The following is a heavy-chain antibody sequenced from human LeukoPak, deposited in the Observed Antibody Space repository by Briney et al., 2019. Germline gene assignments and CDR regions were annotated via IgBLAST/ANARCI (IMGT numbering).Heavy chain of an antibody. CDR2: ISSSSSTI. J-gene: IGHJ6*02. D-gene: IGHD6-13*01. CDR1: GFTFSDYY. Sequence: NPGGSLRLSCAASGFTFSDYYMSWIRQAPGKGLEWVSYISSSSSTIYYADSVKGRFTISRDNAKNSLYLQMNSLRDEDTAVYYCARNPGSSSWFDYYGMDVWGQGTTVTVSS. V-gene: IGHV3-11*04. CDR3: ARNPGSSSWFDYYGMDV.